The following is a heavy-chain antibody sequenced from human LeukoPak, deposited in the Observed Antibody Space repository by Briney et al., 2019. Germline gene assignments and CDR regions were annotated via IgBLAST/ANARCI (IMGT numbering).Heavy chain of an antibody. Sequence: GASVKVSCKASGYTFTGYYMHWVRQAPGQGLEWMGRINPNSGGTNYAQKFQGRVTMTRDTSISTAYMELSRLRSDDTAVYYCARAWNDEINCSGGSCYSFDYWGQGTLVTVSS. CDR3: ARAWNDEINCSGGSCYSFDY. D-gene: IGHD2-15*01. J-gene: IGHJ4*02. CDR1: GYTFTGYY. CDR2: INPNSGGT. V-gene: IGHV1-2*06.